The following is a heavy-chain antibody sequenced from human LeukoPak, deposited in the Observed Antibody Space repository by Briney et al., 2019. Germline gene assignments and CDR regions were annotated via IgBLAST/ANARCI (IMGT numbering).Heavy chain of an antibody. CDR1: GGSVSTIDYY. V-gene: IGHV4-39*07. CDR2: VYYSGST. J-gene: IGHJ4*02. D-gene: IGHD4-17*01. CDR3: ARAVQVTTGGLFDY. Sequence: SETLSLTCTVSGGSVSTIDYYWGWIRQPPGKGLEWIGSVYYSGSTYYNAPLKSRVTISVDTSKNQFSLKLSAVTAADTAMYYCARAVQVTTGGLFDYWGQGTLVTVSS.